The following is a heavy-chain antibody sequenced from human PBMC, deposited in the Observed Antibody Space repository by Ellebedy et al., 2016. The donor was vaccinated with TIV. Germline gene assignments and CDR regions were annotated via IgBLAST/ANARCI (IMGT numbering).Heavy chain of an antibody. J-gene: IGHJ3*02. D-gene: IGHD6-19*01. CDR2: ISSSSSYI. Sequence: PGGSLRLSCAASGFTFSSYWMSWVRQAPGKGLEWVSSISSSSSYIYYADSVKGRFTISRDNAKNSLYLQMNSLRAEDTAVYYCARDLLMEQWLVNVGSGDAFDIWGQGTMVTVSS. V-gene: IGHV3-21*01. CDR1: GFTFSSYW. CDR3: ARDLLMEQWLVNVGSGDAFDI.